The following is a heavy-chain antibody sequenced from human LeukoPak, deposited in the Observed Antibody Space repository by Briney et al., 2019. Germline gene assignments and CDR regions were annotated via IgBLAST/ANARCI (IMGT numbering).Heavy chain of an antibody. CDR3: ARGRWFWVTRNNRYYYYGMDV. Sequence: SETLSLTCAIYGGSFSGYYWSWIRQPPGKGLEWIGEINHSGSTNYNPSLKSRVTISVDTSKNQFSLKLSSVTAADTAVYYCARGRWFWVTRNNRYYYYGMDVWGQGTTVTVSS. D-gene: IGHD3-10*01. V-gene: IGHV4-34*01. J-gene: IGHJ6*02. CDR2: INHSGST. CDR1: GGSFSGYY.